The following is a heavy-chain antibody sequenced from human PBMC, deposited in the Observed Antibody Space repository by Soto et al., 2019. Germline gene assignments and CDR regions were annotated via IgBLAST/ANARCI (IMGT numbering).Heavy chain of an antibody. J-gene: IGHJ6*02. D-gene: IGHD3-9*01. Sequence: PSETLSLTCTVSGGSISSYYWSWIRQPPGKGLEWIGYIYYSGSTNYNPSLKSRVTISVDTSKNQFSLKLSSVTAADTAVYYCARGLRYFDWLLNGMDVWGQGTTVTVSS. CDR2: IYYSGST. V-gene: IGHV4-59*01. CDR1: GGSISSYY. CDR3: ARGLRYFDWLLNGMDV.